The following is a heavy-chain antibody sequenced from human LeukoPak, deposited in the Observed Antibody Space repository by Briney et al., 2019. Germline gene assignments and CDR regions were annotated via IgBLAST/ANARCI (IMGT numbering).Heavy chain of an antibody. CDR1: GFTFSNHW. J-gene: IGHJ4*02. V-gene: IGHV3-74*01. CDR2: IKGDGSSI. D-gene: IGHD1-26*01. Sequence: GGSLRLSCVASGFTFSNHWMHWVRQNPGKGLVWVSRIKGDGSSISHADSVTGRFTISRDNAKNTLYLQMNNLRAEDTGVYYCVRDGVGAPPFDYWGEGILVTVSS. CDR3: VRDGVGAPPFDY.